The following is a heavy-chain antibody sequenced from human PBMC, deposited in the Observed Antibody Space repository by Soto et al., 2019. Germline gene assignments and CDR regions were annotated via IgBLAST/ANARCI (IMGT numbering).Heavy chain of an antibody. Sequence: ASVKVSCKVSGYTLTELSMHWVRQAPGKGLEWMGGFDPEDGETIYAQKFQGRVTMTEDTSTDTAYMELSSLRSEDTAVYYCATQWPPGTTAHYYYYYGMDVWGQGTTVTVSS. D-gene: IGHD1-7*01. V-gene: IGHV1-24*01. CDR2: FDPEDGET. CDR1: GYTLTELS. J-gene: IGHJ6*02. CDR3: ATQWPPGTTAHYYYYYGMDV.